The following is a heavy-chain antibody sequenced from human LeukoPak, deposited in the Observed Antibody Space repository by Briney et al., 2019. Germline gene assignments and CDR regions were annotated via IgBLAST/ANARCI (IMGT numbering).Heavy chain of an antibody. J-gene: IGHJ5*02. V-gene: IGHV1-2*02. D-gene: IGHD2-2*02. Sequence: GASVKVSCKASGYTFTGYYMHWVRQAPGQGLEWMGWINPNSGGTNYAQKFQGRVTMTRYTSISTAYMELSRLRSDDTAVYYCARLGYCSSTSCYRGGFDPWGQGTLVTVSS. CDR1: GYTFTGYY. CDR3: ARLGYCSSTSCYRGGFDP. CDR2: INPNSGGT.